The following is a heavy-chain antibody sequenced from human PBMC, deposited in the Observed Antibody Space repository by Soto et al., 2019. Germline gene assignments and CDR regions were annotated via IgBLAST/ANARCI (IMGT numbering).Heavy chain of an antibody. V-gene: IGHV1-46*03. D-gene: IGHD2-15*01. J-gene: IGHJ4*02. CDR3: ATVYCSGGSCYSIDY. CDR1: GYTFSSYY. Sequence: QVQLVQSGAEVKKPGASVKVSCKASGYTFSSYYMHSVRQAPGQGLKWMGIINPSKSTSYAQKFQGRVTMTGATSTSTGYMELSSLRSEVTAVYYCATVYCSGGSCYSIDYWGQGTLVTVSS. CDR2: INPSKST.